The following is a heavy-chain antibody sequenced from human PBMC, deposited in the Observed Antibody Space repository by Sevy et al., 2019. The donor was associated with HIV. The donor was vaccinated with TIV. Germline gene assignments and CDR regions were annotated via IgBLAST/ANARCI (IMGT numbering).Heavy chain of an antibody. Sequence: GGSLRLSCAASGFAFYDYSMSWIRQAPGKGLEWVATLSFGCGKINYADSVKGRFTISRDNSKNSFYLQMDNLRVEDTDLYYCAREGCTRPHDYWGQGTPVTVSS. CDR1: GFAFYDYS. J-gene: IGHJ4*02. D-gene: IGHD2-8*01. CDR2: LSFGCGKI. CDR3: AREGCTRPHDY. V-gene: IGHV3-23*01.